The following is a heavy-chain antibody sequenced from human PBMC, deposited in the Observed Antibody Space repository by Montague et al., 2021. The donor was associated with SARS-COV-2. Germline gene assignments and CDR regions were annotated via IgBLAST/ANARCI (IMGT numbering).Heavy chain of an antibody. V-gene: IGHV4-59*13. CDR2: IYYSGST. CDR3: ARDSHYYDSSGHFDY. Sequence: SEPLSLTCTVSGGSISSYYWSWIRQPPGKGLEWIGYIYYSGSTNYNPSLKSRVTISVDTSKNQFSLKLSSVTAADTAVYYCARDSHYYDSSGHFDYWGQGTLVTVSS. D-gene: IGHD3-22*01. J-gene: IGHJ4*02. CDR1: GGSISSYY.